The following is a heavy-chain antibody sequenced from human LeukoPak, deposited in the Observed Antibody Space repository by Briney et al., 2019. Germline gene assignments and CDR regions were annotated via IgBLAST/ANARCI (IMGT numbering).Heavy chain of an antibody. D-gene: IGHD3-22*01. CDR2: ISGRHNNI. CDR1: GFSFRTYF. J-gene: IGHJ5*01. CDR3: PRELGVSAATCDYYYALYDS. V-gene: IGHV3-21*01. Sequence: MPGGSLRLSCAVSGFSFRTYFMDWVRQAPGKGLEWVSSISGRHNNIYYADSVKGRFTISRDNAKNLLYLQMNSLRAADTAVYYCPRELGVSAATCDYYYALYDSWGQGTLVAVSS.